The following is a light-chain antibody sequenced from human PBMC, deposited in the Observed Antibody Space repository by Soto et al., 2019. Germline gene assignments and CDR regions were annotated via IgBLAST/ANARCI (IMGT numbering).Light chain of an antibody. CDR2: NNN. V-gene: IGLV1-44*01. J-gene: IGLJ2*01. CDR1: SSNIGSNT. Sequence: QSVVTQPPSASGTPGQRVTISCSGSSSNIGSNTVNWYQQLPGTAPKLLIYNNNQRPSGVPDRFSGSKSGTSASLAISGLQSEDEADYYCAPWDDSLNGPVFGGGTKLTVL. CDR3: APWDDSLNGPV.